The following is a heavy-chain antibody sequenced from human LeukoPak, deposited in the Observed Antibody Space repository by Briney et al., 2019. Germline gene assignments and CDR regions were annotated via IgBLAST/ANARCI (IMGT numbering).Heavy chain of an antibody. D-gene: IGHD3-10*01. J-gene: IGHJ5*02. Sequence: GGSLRLSCAASGFTFSSYAMSWVRQAPGKGLEWVSAISGSGGSTYYADSVKGRFTISRDNSKNTLYLQMNSLRAEDTAVYYCAKEGEYYYGSGSSRFVSWGQGTLVAVSS. CDR2: ISGSGGST. V-gene: IGHV3-23*01. CDR1: GFTFSSYA. CDR3: AKEGEYYYGSGSSRFVS.